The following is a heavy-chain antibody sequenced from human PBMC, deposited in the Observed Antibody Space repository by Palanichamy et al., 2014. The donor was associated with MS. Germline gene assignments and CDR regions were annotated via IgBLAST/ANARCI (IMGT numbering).Heavy chain of an antibody. CDR3: ARDRETTIFGVVSRDYGMDV. J-gene: IGHJ6*02. CDR1: GFTFSSYE. Sequence: EVQLVESGGGLVQPGGSLRLSCATSGFTFSSYEMNWVRQAPGKGLEWVSYISSSGSTIYYADSVKGRFTISRDNAKNSLYLQMNSLRAEDTAVYYCARDRETTIFGVVSRDYGMDVWGQGTTVTVSS. D-gene: IGHD3-3*01. CDR2: ISSSGSTI. V-gene: IGHV3-48*03.